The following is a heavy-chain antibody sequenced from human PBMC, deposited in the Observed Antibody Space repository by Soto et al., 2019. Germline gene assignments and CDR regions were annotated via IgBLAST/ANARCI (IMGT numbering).Heavy chain of an antibody. V-gene: IGHV4-4*02. CDR3: VRGWAGPNWNQRGGSYYYYGMDV. J-gene: IGHJ6*02. D-gene: IGHD1-20*01. CDR2: IYHSGST. CDR1: GGSISSSNW. Sequence: QVQLQESGPGLVKPSGTLSLTCAVSGGSISSSNWWSWVRQPPGKGLEWIGEIYHSGSTNYNPSLKSRVTISVDKSKNQFSLKLGSVTAADTAVYYCVRGWAGPNWNQRGGSYYYYGMDVWGQGTTVTVSS.